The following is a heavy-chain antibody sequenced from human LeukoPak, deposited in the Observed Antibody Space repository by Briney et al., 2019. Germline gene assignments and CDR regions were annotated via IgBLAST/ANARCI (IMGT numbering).Heavy chain of an antibody. Sequence: GRSLRLPCAASGLTFSNFGMHWVRQAPGKGLEWVAVLYDDGTKEYFADSVKGRFPISRDNSKNTVLLQMNSLRAEDTAMFYCARDFKSGYVDSWGQGTLVTVSS. CDR2: LYDDGTKE. J-gene: IGHJ4*02. CDR3: ARDFKSGYVDS. D-gene: IGHD3-3*01. CDR1: GLTFSNFG. V-gene: IGHV3-33*01.